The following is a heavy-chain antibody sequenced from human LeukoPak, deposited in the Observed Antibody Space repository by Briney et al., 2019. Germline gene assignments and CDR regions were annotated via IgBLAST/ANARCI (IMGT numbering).Heavy chain of an antibody. J-gene: IGHJ6*03. Sequence: PGGSLRLSCAASEFTFSTYGMHWVRQAPGKGLERVAFIRYDASNKYYADSVKGRFTISRDNAKNSLYLQMNSLRAEDTAVYYCARDRGNQRGYYYYYMDVWGKGTTVTVSS. CDR2: IRYDASNK. D-gene: IGHD1-14*01. CDR3: ARDRGNQRGYYYYYMDV. CDR1: EFTFSTYG. V-gene: IGHV3-30*02.